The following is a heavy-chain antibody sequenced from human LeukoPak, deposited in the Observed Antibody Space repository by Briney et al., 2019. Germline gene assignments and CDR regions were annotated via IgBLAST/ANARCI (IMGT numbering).Heavy chain of an antibody. CDR3: ATGGYYDSNTRAFDI. Sequence: ASVTVSCTVSGYTLTELSMHWVRQAPGKGLEWMGGFDPEDGETIYAQKFQGRVTMTEDTSTDTAYMELSSLRSEDTAVYYCATGGYYDSNTRAFDIWGQGTMVTVSS. J-gene: IGHJ3*02. CDR1: GYTLTELS. V-gene: IGHV1-24*01. D-gene: IGHD3-22*01. CDR2: FDPEDGET.